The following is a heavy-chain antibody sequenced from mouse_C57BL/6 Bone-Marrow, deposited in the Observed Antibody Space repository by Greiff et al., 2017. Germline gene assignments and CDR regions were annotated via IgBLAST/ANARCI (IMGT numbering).Heavy chain of an antibody. CDR2: INPGSGGT. J-gene: IGHJ3*01. CDR3: TRGDLSAY. D-gene: IGHD2-13*01. Sequence: QVQLQQSGAELVRPGTSVKVSCKASGYAFTNYLIAWVKQRPGQGLEWIGVINPGSGGTNYNEKFKGTATLTADNSSSTAYMQFSRLTSEDSAVYVCTRGDLSAYWGQGTLVTVSA. V-gene: IGHV1-54*01. CDR1: GYAFTNYL.